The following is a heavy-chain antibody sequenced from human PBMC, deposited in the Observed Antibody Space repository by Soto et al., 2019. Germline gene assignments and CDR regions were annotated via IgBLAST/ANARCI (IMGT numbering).Heavy chain of an antibody. CDR1: GGSFSGYY. J-gene: IGHJ1*01. CDR3: AIYDSSGSRGFQH. CDR2: INHSGST. Sequence: SETLSLTCAVYGGSFSGYYWTWIRQPPGTGLEWIGEINHSGSTNYNPSLKSRVTISVDTSKNQFSLKLSSVTAADTAVYYCAIYDSSGSRGFQHWGQGTLVTVSS. D-gene: IGHD3-22*01. V-gene: IGHV4-34*01.